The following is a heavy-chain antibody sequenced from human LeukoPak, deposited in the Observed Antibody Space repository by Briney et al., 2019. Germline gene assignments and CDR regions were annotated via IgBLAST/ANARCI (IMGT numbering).Heavy chain of an antibody. V-gene: IGHV4-39*01. J-gene: IGHJ4*02. Sequence: SETLSLTCTVSGGSISSYYWGWIRQPPGKGLEWIGSIYYSGSTYYNPSLKSRVTISVDTSKNQFSLKLSSVTAADTAVYYCARLIMITFGGVRNFDYWGQGTLVTVSS. CDR2: IYYSGST. D-gene: IGHD3-16*01. CDR1: GGSISSYY. CDR3: ARLIMITFGGVRNFDY.